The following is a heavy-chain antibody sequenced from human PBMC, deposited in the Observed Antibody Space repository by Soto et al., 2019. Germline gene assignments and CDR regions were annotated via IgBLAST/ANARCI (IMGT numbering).Heavy chain of an antibody. J-gene: IGHJ2*01. Sequence: GSLRLSCAASGFTFSSYAMNWVRQAPGKGLEWVSVISGSGGSTYYADSVKGRFTISRDNSKNTLYLQMNSLRAEDTAVYYCAKRTTGWYFGLWGRGTLVTVSS. CDR3: AKRTTGWYFGL. V-gene: IGHV3-23*01. CDR2: ISGSGGST. CDR1: GFTFSSYA.